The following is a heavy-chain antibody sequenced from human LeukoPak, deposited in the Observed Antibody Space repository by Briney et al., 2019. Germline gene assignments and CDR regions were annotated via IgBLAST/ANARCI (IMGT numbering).Heavy chain of an antibody. CDR2: TRNKVNSYTT. J-gene: IGHJ4*02. V-gene: IGHV3-72*01. CDR3: ARSMYGEGRRIIDFDY. D-gene: IGHD4/OR15-4a*01. Sequence: PGGSLRLSCAASGFTFSDHYIDWVRQAPGEGLGWVARTRNKVNSYTTAYAASVTGRFTVSRDDSSNSVYLQMNSLKIEDTAVYYCARSMYGEGRRIIDFDYWGQGSLLTVSS. CDR1: GFTFSDHY.